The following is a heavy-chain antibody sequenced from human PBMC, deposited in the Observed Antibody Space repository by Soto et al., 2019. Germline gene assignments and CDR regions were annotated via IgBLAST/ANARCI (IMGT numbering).Heavy chain of an antibody. J-gene: IGHJ6*02. CDR3: ARDSCSSTSCHYYYYGMDV. CDR2: IYGNGDRT. V-gene: IGHV3-23*01. CDR1: GFTFGDFA. Sequence: GGSLRLSCAASGFTFGDFAMSWVRQPPGGGLEWVGSIYGNGDRTYFADSVKGRFTLSRDNSKNTLYLQMNSLRAEDTAVYYCARDSCSSTSCHYYYYGMDVWGQGTTVTVSS. D-gene: IGHD2-2*01.